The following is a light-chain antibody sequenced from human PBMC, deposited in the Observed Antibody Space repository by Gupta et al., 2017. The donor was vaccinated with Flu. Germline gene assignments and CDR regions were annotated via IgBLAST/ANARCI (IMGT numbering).Light chain of an antibody. Sequence: VTTSCSGSRSESGSNFVYCYKQHPATAPKLLIFRNSQRPSGVPDRFSGSKSGTSTSLAIIGLRAEDEANYYCAAWDDSRRGWVFGGGTKLTVL. J-gene: IGLJ3*02. CDR3: AAWDDSRRGWV. V-gene: IGLV1-47*01. CDR1: RSESGSNF. CDR2: RNS.